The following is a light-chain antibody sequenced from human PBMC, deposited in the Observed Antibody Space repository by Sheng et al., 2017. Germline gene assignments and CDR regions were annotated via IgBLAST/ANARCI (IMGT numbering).Light chain of an antibody. CDR3: QAWDSNDFYV. CDR1: RLGDKY. V-gene: IGLV3-1*01. J-gene: IGLJ1*01. CDR2: RDT. Sequence: SYVLTQPPSVSVSPGQTAIITCSGDRLGDKYASWYQQRPGQSPVLVIYRDTKRPSGIPERFSGSNSGNTATLTISGTQAMDEADYYCQAWDSNDFYVFGAGTTVTVL.